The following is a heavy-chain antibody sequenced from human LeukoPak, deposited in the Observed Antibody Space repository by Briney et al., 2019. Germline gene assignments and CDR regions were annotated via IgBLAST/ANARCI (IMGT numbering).Heavy chain of an antibody. Sequence: SETLSLTCSVSGGSISSSSHYWSWIRQPPGKGLEWIGSIYYSGSTYYNPSLKSRVTISVDTSKNQFSLKLNSVTAADTAVYYCARLGATVVTPSDYWGQGTLVTVSS. CDR2: IYYSGST. D-gene: IGHD4-23*01. J-gene: IGHJ4*02. CDR1: GGSISSSSHY. V-gene: IGHV4-39*01. CDR3: ARLGATVVTPSDY.